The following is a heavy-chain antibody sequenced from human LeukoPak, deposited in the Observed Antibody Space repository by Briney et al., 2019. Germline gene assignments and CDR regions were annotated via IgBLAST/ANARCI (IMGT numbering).Heavy chain of an antibody. Sequence: SVKVSCKASGGTFSSYAISWVRQAPGQGLEWMGGIIPIFGTANYAQKFQGRVTITADESTSTAYMELSSLRSDDTAVYYCARVRSYVVVPAAIYAALPVPHYYMDVWGKGTTVTVSS. J-gene: IGHJ6*03. CDR3: ARVRSYVVVPAAIYAALPVPHYYMDV. D-gene: IGHD2-2*01. CDR2: IIPIFGTA. CDR1: GGTFSSYA. V-gene: IGHV1-69*13.